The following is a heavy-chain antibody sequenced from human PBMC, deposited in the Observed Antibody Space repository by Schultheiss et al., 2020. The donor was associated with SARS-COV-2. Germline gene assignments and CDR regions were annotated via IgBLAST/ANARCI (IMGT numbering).Heavy chain of an antibody. CDR2: MNPNSGGT. V-gene: IGHV1-2*02. D-gene: IGHD3-22*01. CDR3: ARDSLSLTYYYDSSGYERGY. J-gene: IGHJ4*02. CDR1: GYTFTSYD. Sequence: ASVKVSCKASGYTFTSYDINWVRQATGQGLEWMGWMNPNSGGTNYAQKFQGRVTMTRDTSISTAYMELSRLRSDDTAVYYCARDSLSLTYYYDSSGYERGYWGQGTLVTVSS.